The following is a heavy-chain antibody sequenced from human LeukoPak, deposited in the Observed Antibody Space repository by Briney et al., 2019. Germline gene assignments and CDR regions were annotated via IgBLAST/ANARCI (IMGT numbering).Heavy chain of an antibody. D-gene: IGHD4-23*01. V-gene: IGHV1-2*02. CDR2: INPNSGGT. CDR3: ARDLRYDYGGNPLDY. J-gene: IGHJ4*02. Sequence: ASVKVSCKASGYTFIGYYIHWVRQAPGQGLEWMGWINPNSGGTNYAQKFQGRVTMTRDTSISTAYMELSRLRSDDTAVYYCARDLRYDYGGNPLDYWGQGTLVTVSS. CDR1: GYTFIGYY.